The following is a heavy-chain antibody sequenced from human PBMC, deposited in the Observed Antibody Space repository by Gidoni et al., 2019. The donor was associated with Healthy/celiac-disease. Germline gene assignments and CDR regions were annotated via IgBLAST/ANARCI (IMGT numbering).Heavy chain of an antibody. Sequence: QVQLVESGGGVVQPGRSLRLSCAASGFTVSSYPMHWVRQAPGKGLGWVAVMSYDGSNTYYADSVKGRFTISRDNSNNTLYLQMNSLRTEDTAVYYCARDPAGYYDSSGYVDYWGQGTLVTVSS. CDR1: GFTVSSYP. CDR3: ARDPAGYYDSSGYVDY. V-gene: IGHV3-30-3*01. CDR2: MSYDGSNT. J-gene: IGHJ4*02. D-gene: IGHD3-22*01.